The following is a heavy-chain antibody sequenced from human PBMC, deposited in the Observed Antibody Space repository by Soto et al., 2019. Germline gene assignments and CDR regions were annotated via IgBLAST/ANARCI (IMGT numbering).Heavy chain of an antibody. Sequence: QVQLQESGPGLVKPSQTLSLTCTVSGGSISSGGYYWSWIRQHPGKGLEWIGYIYYSGSTYYNPSLKGRVTISVYTSKNQFSRKLSSVTAADTAVYYGARTGPQWYGVDYWGQGTLVTVSS. CDR3: ARTGPQWYGVDY. V-gene: IGHV4-31*03. CDR2: IYYSGST. D-gene: IGHD3-10*01. CDR1: GGSISSGGYY. J-gene: IGHJ4*02.